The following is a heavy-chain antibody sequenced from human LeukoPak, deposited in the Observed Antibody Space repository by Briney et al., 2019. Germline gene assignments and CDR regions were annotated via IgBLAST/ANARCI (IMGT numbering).Heavy chain of an antibody. CDR2: ISSSSSYI. CDR3: ARMVRKGYSSHQPPDY. V-gene: IGHV3-21*01. J-gene: IGHJ4*02. D-gene: IGHD6-19*01. CDR1: GFTFSSYS. Sequence: QPGGSLRLSCTASGFTFSSYSMNWVRQAPGKGLEWVSSISSSSSYIYYADSVKGRFTISRDNAKNSLYLQMNSLRAEDTAVYYCARMVRKGYSSHQPPDYWGQGTLVTVSS.